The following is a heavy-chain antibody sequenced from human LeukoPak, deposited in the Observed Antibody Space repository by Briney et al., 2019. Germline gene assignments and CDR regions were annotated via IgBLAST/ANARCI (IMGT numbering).Heavy chain of an antibody. V-gene: IGHV3-23*01. CDR1: GFSFRDYA. Sequence: GGSLRLFCTASGFSFRDYAMSWARQAPGKGQEWVSAITGPGEGAFHADSVQGRFTISRDNYKNILYLQMNSLRADDTAVYFCAKRIYGWYQIDYWGQGTLVTVSS. J-gene: IGHJ4*02. D-gene: IGHD6-19*01. CDR2: ITGPGEGA. CDR3: AKRIYGWYQIDY.